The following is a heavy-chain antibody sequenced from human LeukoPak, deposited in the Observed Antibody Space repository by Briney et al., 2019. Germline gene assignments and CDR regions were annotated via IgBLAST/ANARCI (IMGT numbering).Heavy chain of an antibody. J-gene: IGHJ6*03. Sequence: ASVKVSCKASGYTFTSYDINWVRHATGQGLEWMGWMNPNSGNTGYAQNFQSRVTMTRNTSISTAYMEQSSLRSEDTAVYYCARGRSIAAAGWVTITTRAYSDMDVWGKGTTVTVSS. CDR1: GYTFTSYD. CDR3: ARGRSIAAAGWVTITTRAYSDMDV. V-gene: IGHV1-8*01. CDR2: MNPNSGNT. D-gene: IGHD6-13*01.